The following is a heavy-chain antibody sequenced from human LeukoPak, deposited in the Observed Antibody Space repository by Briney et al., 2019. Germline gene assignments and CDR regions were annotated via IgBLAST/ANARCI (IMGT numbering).Heavy chain of an antibody. D-gene: IGHD1-26*01. CDR3: XXXPXSWAGAFDI. V-gene: IGHV3-23*01. CDR1: GFTFSSYA. CDR2: ISGSGGST. J-gene: IGHJ3*02. Sequence: PGGSLRLSCAASGFTFSSYAMSWVRQAPGKGLEWVSAISGSGGSTYYADSVKGRFTISRDNSKNTLYLQMNSLRAEDTAVYYCXXXPXSWAGAFDIWGQGTMVTVSS.